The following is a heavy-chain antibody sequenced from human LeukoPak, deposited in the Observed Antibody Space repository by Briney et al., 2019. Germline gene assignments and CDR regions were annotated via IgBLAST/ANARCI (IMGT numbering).Heavy chain of an antibody. D-gene: IGHD7-27*01. CDR2: ISADTGDT. Sequence: ASVKVSCKSSGYTFTDYYMHWVRQAPGQGLEWMGWISADTGDTEYAGKIQGRVTMTTETSTSTAYMELRSLRSDDTAVYYCATVPLPVGTMDPWGQGTLVTVSS. J-gene: IGHJ5*02. CDR1: GYTFTDYY. CDR3: ATVPLPVGTMDP. V-gene: IGHV1-18*04.